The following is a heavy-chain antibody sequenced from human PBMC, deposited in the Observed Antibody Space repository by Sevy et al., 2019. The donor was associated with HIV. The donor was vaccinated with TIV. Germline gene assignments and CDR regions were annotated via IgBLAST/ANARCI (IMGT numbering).Heavy chain of an antibody. J-gene: IGHJ4*02. CDR2: VSGGGDTT. CDR1: GFTFNNYA. V-gene: IGHV3-23*01. CDR3: AKGGSTSGYYLNYFVY. D-gene: IGHD3-22*01. Sequence: GGSLRLSCAASGFTFNNYAMTWVRQAPGKGLEWVSAVSGGGDTTYYADSVKGRFTISRDNSKNTLYLQMNSLRAEDTAVYYCAKGGSTSGYYLNYFVYWGQGTLVTVSS.